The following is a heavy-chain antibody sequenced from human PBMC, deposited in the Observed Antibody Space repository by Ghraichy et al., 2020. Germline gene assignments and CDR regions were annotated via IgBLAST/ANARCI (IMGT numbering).Heavy chain of an antibody. CDR2: ISNSGGLK. CDR1: GFTFSDYY. CDR3: ASGSTSLSS. D-gene: IGHD2-2*01. J-gene: IGHJ5*02. Sequence: GSLSLSCAASGFTFSDYYMSWIRQAPGKGLEWVSYISNSGGLKYDADSVQGRFTISRDNAKNSLFLQMNSLRAEDTAVYYCASGSTSLSSWGQGTLVTVS. V-gene: IGHV3-11*01.